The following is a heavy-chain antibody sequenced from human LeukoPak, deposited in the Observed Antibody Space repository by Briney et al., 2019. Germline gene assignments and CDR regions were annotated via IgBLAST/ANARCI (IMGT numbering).Heavy chain of an antibody. V-gene: IGHV3-21*01. Sequence: GGSLRLSCAASGFTFSSYSMNWVRQAPGKGLEWVSSISSSSSYIYYADSVKGRFTISRDNAKNSLYLQMNSLRAEDTAVYYCARDEEGDYGDYYYFDYWGQGTLVTVSS. CDR2: ISSSSSYI. CDR3: ARDEEGDYGDYYYFDY. J-gene: IGHJ4*02. CDR1: GFTFSSYS. D-gene: IGHD4-17*01.